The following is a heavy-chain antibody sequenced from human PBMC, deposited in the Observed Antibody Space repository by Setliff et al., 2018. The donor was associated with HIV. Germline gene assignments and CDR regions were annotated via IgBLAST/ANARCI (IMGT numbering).Heavy chain of an antibody. D-gene: IGHD3-9*01. V-gene: IGHV4-61*10. J-gene: IGHJ4*02. CDR2: IYSSGST. Sequence: KSSETLSLTCTVSGGSISSGNYYWSWIRQPAGKGLEWIGHIYSSGSTNYNPSLKSRVTISVDTSKNQFSLNLSSVTAADTAVYYCARSLGTIWGYDYWGQGTLVTVSS. CDR1: GGSISSGNYY. CDR3: ARSLGTIWGYDY.